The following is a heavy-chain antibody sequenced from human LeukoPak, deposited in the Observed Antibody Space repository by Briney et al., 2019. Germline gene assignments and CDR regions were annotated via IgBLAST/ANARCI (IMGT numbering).Heavy chain of an antibody. V-gene: IGHV3-21*01. CDR3: ASSVVSGY. J-gene: IGHJ4*02. CDR1: GFTFSSYT. Sequence: GGSLRLSCAASGFTFSSYTMNWARQAPGKGLQWVSSISSSGSLIYYADSVKGRFTISRDNAKNSLYLQMNSLRAEDTAVYYCASSVVSGYWGQGTLVTVSS. D-gene: IGHD4-23*01. CDR2: ISSSGSLI.